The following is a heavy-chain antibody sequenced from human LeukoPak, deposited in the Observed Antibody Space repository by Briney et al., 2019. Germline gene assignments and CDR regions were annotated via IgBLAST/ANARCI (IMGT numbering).Heavy chain of an antibody. J-gene: IGHJ5*02. D-gene: IGHD3-16*02. CDR3: ARDNSVGDIAWWFDP. Sequence: ASVKVSCKASGYTFTSYGISWVRQAPGQGLEWMGWISAYNGNTNYAQELQGRVTMTTDTSTSTAYVEPRSLRSDDTAVYYCARDNSVGDIAWWFDPWGQGTLVTVSS. V-gene: IGHV1-18*01. CDR2: ISAYNGNT. CDR1: GYTFTSYG.